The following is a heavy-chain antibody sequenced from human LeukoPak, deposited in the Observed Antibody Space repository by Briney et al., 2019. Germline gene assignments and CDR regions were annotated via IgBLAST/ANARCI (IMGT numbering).Heavy chain of an antibody. D-gene: IGHD2-8*01. J-gene: IGHJ4*02. Sequence: GGSLRLSCAASGFTFSNAWMSWVRQAPGKGLEWVGRIKSKTDGGTTDYAAPVKGRFTISRDDSKNTLYLQMNSLRVEDTAVYYCARDQKTHLWSPSYNFDYWGQGTLVTVSS. CDR1: GFTFSNAW. V-gene: IGHV3-15*01. CDR2: IKSKTDGGTT. CDR3: ARDQKTHLWSPSYNFDY.